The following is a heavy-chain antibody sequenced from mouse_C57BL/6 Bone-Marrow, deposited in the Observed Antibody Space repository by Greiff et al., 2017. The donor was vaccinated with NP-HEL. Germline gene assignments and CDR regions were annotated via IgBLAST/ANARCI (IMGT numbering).Heavy chain of an antibody. V-gene: IGHV1-81*01. CDR2: IYPRSGNT. CDR3: VRRDSSGSWFAY. D-gene: IGHD3-2*02. Sequence: QVQLQQSGAELARPGASVKLSCKASGYTFTSYGISWVKQSTGQGLEWIGEIYPRSGNTYYNEKFKGKATLTADKSSSTAYMELRSLTSEDSAVYFCVRRDSSGSWFAYWGQGTLVTVSA. CDR1: GYTFTSYG. J-gene: IGHJ3*01.